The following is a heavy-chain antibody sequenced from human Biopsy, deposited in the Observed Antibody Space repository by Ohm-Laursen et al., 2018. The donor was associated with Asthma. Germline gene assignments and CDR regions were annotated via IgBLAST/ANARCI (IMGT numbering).Heavy chain of an antibody. Sequence: SLRLSCSASGFTFSSYAMSWVRQAPGKGLEWVAVISYDGSSIYYADSVKGRFTISRDNSKNTLSLQMNSLTAEDTAVYYCARPRWGPYGYWGQGTLVTGSS. D-gene: IGHD4-17*01. CDR1: GFTFSSYA. V-gene: IGHV3-30*04. CDR3: ARPRWGPYGY. J-gene: IGHJ4*02. CDR2: ISYDGSSI.